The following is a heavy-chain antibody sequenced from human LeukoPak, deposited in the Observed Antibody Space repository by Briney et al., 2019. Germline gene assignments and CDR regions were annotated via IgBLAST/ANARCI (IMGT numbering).Heavy chain of an antibody. CDR2: ISGGCGST. D-gene: IGHD1-1*01. V-gene: IGHV3-23*01. CDR1: GFTFSTNA. Sequence: GGSLRLYCVAYGFTFSTNAMSWVRQAPGKGLEWVSAISGGCGSTFYADSVKGRFTISRDISKSMLYLQLNCLKTEDTALFYCAKDCTSGTLDNWGQGTLVTVSS. J-gene: IGHJ4*02. CDR3: AKDCTSGTLDN.